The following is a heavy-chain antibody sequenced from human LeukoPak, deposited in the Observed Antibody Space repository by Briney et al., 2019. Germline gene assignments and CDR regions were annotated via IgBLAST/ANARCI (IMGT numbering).Heavy chain of an antibody. D-gene: IGHD6-19*01. V-gene: IGHV2-5*02. CDR2: IYWDDDK. CDR1: GFSLSTSGVG. Sequence: SGPTLVKPTQTLTLTCTFSGFSLSTSGVGVGWIRQPPGKALEWLALIYWDDDKRYSPSLKSRLTITKDTSKNQVVLAMTNMDPVDTATYYCAHSYSSGWYRGFQHWGQGTLVTVSS. CDR3: AHSYSSGWYRGFQH. J-gene: IGHJ1*01.